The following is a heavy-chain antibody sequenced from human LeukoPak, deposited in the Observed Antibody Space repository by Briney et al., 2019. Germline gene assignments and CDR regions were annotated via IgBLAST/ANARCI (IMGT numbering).Heavy chain of an antibody. Sequence: SETLSLTCAVYGGSFSGYYWSWIRQPPGKGLEWIGEINHSGSTNYNPSLKSRVTISVDTSKNQFSLRLSSVTAADTAVYYCARGITIFGVVLDYWGQGTLVTVSS. V-gene: IGHV4-34*01. J-gene: IGHJ4*02. D-gene: IGHD3-3*01. CDR2: INHSGST. CDR3: ARGITIFGVVLDY. CDR1: GGSFSGYY.